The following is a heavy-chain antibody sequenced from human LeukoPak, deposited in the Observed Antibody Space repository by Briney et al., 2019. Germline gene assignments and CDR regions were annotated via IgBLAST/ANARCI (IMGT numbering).Heavy chain of an antibody. CDR3: ASRTSGYSSSWYSFDY. CDR2: IIPILGIA. V-gene: IGHV1-69*04. CDR1: EGTFSSYA. Sequence: ASVKVSCKASEGTFSSYAISWVRQAPGQGLEWMGRIIPILGIANYAQKFQGRVTITADKSTSTAYMELSSLRSEDTAVYYCASRTSGYSSSWYSFDYWGQGTLVTVSS. J-gene: IGHJ4*02. D-gene: IGHD6-13*01.